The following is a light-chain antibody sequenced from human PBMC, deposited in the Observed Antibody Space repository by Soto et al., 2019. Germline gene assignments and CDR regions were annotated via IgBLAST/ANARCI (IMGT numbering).Light chain of an antibody. J-gene: IGKJ2*01. CDR2: LGS. Sequence: DIVMTQSPLSLPVTPGEPASISCRSRQSLLHSNGYNSLDWYLQKPGQSPQLLIYLGSNRASGVPDRFSGSGSGTEFTLNISRLQAEDVGVYYCKQDRRVPYTFGQGTKLEIK. CDR1: QSLLHSNGYNS. CDR3: KQDRRVPYT. V-gene: IGKV2-28*01.